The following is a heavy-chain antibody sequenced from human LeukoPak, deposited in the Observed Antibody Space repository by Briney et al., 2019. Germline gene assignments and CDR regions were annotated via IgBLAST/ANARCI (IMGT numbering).Heavy chain of an antibody. J-gene: IGHJ3*02. D-gene: IGHD6-13*01. CDR2: IYTSGST. V-gene: IGHV4-61*02. Sequence: SETLSLTCTVSGGSISSGSYYWSWIRQPAGKGLEWIGRIYTSGSTNYNPSLKSRVTISVDTSKNQFSLKLSSVTAADTAVYYCATGSWYSDAFDIWGQGTMVTVSS. CDR1: GGSISSGSYY. CDR3: ATGSWYSDAFDI.